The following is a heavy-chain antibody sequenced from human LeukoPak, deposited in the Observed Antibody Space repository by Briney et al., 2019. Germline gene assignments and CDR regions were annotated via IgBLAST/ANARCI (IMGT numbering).Heavy chain of an antibody. CDR3: AREVIYGAFDI. Sequence: GXSLRLSCAASGFTVSSNYMSWVRQAPGKGLEWVSVIYNSGNTYYSDSVKGRFTISRDNSKNTLYLQMSSLRAEDTAVYYCAREVIYGAFDIWGQGTMVTVSS. CDR1: GFTVSSNY. D-gene: IGHD2/OR15-2a*01. V-gene: IGHV3-53*01. J-gene: IGHJ3*02. CDR2: IYNSGNT.